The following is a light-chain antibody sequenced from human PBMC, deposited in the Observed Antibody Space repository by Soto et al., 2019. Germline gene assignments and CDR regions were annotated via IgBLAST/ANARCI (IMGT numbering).Light chain of an antibody. CDR3: QQYTVSLYP. V-gene: IGKV3-15*01. Sequence: IGMTQSPATLSVSPGERATLSCSASQSVSSNLSWYQQKPGQVPRLLIYGASTRANGIPARFSGSGSVTQLTSPVTGLQSDDFAVKYCQQYTVSLYPFGHGA. CDR1: QSVSSN. CDR2: GAS. J-gene: IGKJ1*01.